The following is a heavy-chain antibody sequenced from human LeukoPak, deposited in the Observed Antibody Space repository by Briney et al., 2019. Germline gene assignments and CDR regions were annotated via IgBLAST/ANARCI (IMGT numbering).Heavy chain of an antibody. D-gene: IGHD1-26*01. V-gene: IGHV3-49*04. CDR1: GFTFGDDA. J-gene: IGHJ4*02. Sequence: GGSLRLSCIASGFTFGDDAMSWVRQAPGKGLEWVGFIRSKAYGGTTEYAASVKGRFTISRDDSKNIAYLQMNSLKTEDSAVYYCAREVGGVADYWGQGTLVTVSS. CDR3: AREVGGVADY. CDR2: IRSKAYGGTT.